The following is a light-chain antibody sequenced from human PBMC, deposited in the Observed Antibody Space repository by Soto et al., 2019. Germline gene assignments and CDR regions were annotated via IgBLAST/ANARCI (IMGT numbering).Light chain of an antibody. CDR2: GAS. CDR1: QSVYSK. Sequence: ETVMTQSPATLSVSPGERATLSCRASQSVYSKLAWYQQKPGQAPRLLIYGASTRATGLPARFSGSGSGTEFTLTISSLQSEDFAVYYCQQYQNWPLTFGGGTKVEIK. CDR3: QQYQNWPLT. V-gene: IGKV3-15*01. J-gene: IGKJ4*01.